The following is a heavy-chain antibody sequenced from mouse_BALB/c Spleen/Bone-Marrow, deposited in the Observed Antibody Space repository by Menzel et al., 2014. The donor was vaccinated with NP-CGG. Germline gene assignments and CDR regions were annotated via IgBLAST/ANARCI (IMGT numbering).Heavy chain of an antibody. CDR3: ARPSTMITTREAWFAY. V-gene: IGHV2-9*02. Sequence: VQLVESGPGLVAPSQSLSITCTVSGFSLTSYGVHWVRQPPGKGLEWLGVIWAGGSTNYNSALMSRLSISKDNSKSQVFLKMNSLQTDDTAMYYCARPSTMITTREAWFAYWGQGTLVTVSA. J-gene: IGHJ3*01. CDR1: GFSLTSYG. D-gene: IGHD2-4*01. CDR2: IWAGGST.